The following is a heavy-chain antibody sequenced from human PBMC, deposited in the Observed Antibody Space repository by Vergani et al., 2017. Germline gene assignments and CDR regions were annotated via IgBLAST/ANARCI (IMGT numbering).Heavy chain of an antibody. CDR1: GGSFSGYY. V-gene: IGHV4-34*01. Sequence: QVQLQQWGAGLLKPSETLSLTCAVYGGSFSGYYWSWIRQPPGKGLEWIGEINHSGSTNYNPSLKSRVTISVDTSKNQFSLKLSSVTAADTAVYYWVRGQRWFTVVTRRDYFDYWGQGTLVTVSS. CDR2: INHSGST. CDR3: VRGQRWFTVVTRRDYFDY. J-gene: IGHJ4*02. D-gene: IGHD4-23*01.